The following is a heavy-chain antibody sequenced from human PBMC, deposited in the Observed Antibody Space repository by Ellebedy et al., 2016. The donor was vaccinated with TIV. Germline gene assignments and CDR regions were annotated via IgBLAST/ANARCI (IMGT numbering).Heavy chain of an antibody. CDR3: ARDLQYYYDSSGYSGFDY. Sequence: PGGSLRLSCAAPGFTFSTYAMLWVRQAPGKGLEWVAVISYDGSNKYYADSVKGRFTISRDNSKNPLYLQMNSLRAEDTAVYYCARDLQYYYDSSGYSGFDYWGQGTLVTVSS. CDR2: ISYDGSNK. V-gene: IGHV3-30-3*01. D-gene: IGHD3-22*01. CDR1: GFTFSTYA. J-gene: IGHJ4*02.